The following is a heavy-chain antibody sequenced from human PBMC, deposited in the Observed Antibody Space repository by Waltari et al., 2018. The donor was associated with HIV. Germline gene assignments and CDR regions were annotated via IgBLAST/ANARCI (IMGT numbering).Heavy chain of an antibody. CDR1: GRSINSTDYY. CDR2: LYYRGRT. V-gene: IGHV4-39*01. D-gene: IGHD4-4*01. CDR3: AGGWVRSNKEPPGIFDF. J-gene: IGHJ4*02. Sequence: QLQLQEAGPGLVKPSGTLSLPCTVSGRSINSTDYYCGCFRQPPGKGLQRIGSLYYRGRTYYNPSLEGLVTVSVDTPKGQFSLKVDSGTVTDTAVYYCAGGWVRSNKEPPGIFDFWGQGALITVSS.